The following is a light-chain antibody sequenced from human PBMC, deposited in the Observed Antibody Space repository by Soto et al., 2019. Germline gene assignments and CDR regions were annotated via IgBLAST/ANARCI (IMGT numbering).Light chain of an antibody. V-gene: IGLV2-14*01. J-gene: IGLJ3*02. CDR2: EVS. CDR1: SSDVGGHKY. Sequence: QSVLTQPASVSGSPGQSITISCTGTSSDVGGHKYVSWYQQHPGKAPKLMIYEVSRRPSGVSHRFSGSKSGNTASLTISGLRAEDEADYYCNSYTSSRTWVFGGGTQLTVL. CDR3: NSYTSSRTWV.